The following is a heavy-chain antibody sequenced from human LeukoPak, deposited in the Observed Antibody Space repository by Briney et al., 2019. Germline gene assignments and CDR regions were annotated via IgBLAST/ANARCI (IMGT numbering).Heavy chain of an antibody. CDR2: IYHSGST. CDR1: GYSTSSGYY. D-gene: IGHD3-3*01. CDR3: ARANDFWSGYRKYYFDY. V-gene: IGHV4-38-2*01. Sequence: SETLSLTCAVSGYSTSSGYYWGWIRQPPGKGLEWIGSIYHSGSTYYNPSLKSRVTISVDTSKNQFSLKLSSVTAADTAVYYCARANDFWSGYRKYYFDYWGQGTLVTVSS. J-gene: IGHJ4*02.